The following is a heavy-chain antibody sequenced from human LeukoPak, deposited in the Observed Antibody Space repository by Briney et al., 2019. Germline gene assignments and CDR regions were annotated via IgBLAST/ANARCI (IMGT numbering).Heavy chain of an antibody. CDR3: VRAQKGGRNFDR. CDR2: INQDGSEK. CDR1: EFTLSIHW. J-gene: IGHJ4*02. D-gene: IGHD2-15*01. V-gene: IGHV3-7*05. Sequence: PGGSLRLSCAASEFTLSIHWMSCVRQAPGKGLEWVANINQDGSEKYYVDSVKGRFTISRDNAKNSLYLQMNTLRAEDTAVYYCVRAQKGGRNFDRWGQGALVTVSS.